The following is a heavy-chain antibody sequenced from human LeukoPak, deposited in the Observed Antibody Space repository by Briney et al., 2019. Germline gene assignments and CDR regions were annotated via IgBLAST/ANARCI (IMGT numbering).Heavy chain of an antibody. CDR2: INHSGST. CDR3: ATGAYYDSRVYYGMDV. V-gene: IGHV4-34*01. J-gene: IGHJ6*02. D-gene: IGHD3-22*01. Sequence: PSETLSLTCAVYGGSFSGYYWSWIRQPPGKGLEWIGEINHSGSTNYNPSLKSRVTISVDTSKNQFSLKLSSVTAADMAVYYCATGAYYDSRVYYGMDVWGQGTTVTVSS. CDR1: GGSFSGYY.